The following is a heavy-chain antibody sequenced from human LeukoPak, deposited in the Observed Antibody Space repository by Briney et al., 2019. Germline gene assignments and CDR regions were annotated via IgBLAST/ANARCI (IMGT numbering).Heavy chain of an antibody. CDR2: ITTSSSYI. D-gene: IGHD1-1*01. CDR3: AYYHVNEEPPTF. V-gene: IGHV3-21*01. Sequence: GGSLRLSCAASGFSFSSYSMNWVRQAPGKGLEWVSSITTSSSYIYYADSVKGRFTISRDNSKNMLYLQMNSLGAEDTAVYYCAYYHVNEEPPTFWGQGTLVTVSS. CDR1: GFSFSSYS. J-gene: IGHJ4*02.